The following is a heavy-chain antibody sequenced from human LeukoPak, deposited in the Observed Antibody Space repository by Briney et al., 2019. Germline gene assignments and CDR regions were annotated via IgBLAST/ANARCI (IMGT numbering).Heavy chain of an antibody. V-gene: IGHV3-48*01. J-gene: IGHJ6*02. CDR1: GFTFSSYS. CDR2: ISSSSSTI. Sequence: GGSLRLSCAASGFTFSSYSMNWVRQAPGKGLEWVSYISSSSSTIYYADSVKGRFTISRDNAKNSLYLQMNSLRAEDTAVYYCASPYSGYYYGMDVWGQGTTVTVSS. D-gene: IGHD5-12*01. CDR3: ASPYSGYYYGMDV.